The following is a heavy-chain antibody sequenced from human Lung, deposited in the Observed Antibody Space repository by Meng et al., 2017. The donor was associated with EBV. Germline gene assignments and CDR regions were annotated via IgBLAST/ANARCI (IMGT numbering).Heavy chain of an antibody. J-gene: IGHJ4*02. V-gene: IGHV4-31*03. CDR1: GGSVISGVYY. CDR3: ANAGRFGESLGDY. Sequence: QLQRRESGPGLVQPSQTLSLPCTVSGGSVISGVYYWSLIRQQPGKGLEWIGYIYYTGSSFYNPSLKSRVTISVDTSKNQFFLNLSSVTAADTAVYYCANAGRFGESLGDYWGQGILVTVSS. D-gene: IGHD3-10*01. CDR2: IYYTGSS.